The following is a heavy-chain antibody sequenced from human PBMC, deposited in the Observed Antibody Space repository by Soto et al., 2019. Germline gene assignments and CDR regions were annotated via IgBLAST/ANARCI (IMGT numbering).Heavy chain of an antibody. J-gene: IGHJ6*02. Sequence: PGGSLRLSCAASGFTFSSYAMSWVRQAPGKGLEWVSAISGSGGSTYYADSVKGRFTISRDNSKNTLYLQMNSLRAEDTAVYYCAKDQKDSSTTFLVFYWGTEYYYYGMDVWGQGTTVTVSS. V-gene: IGHV3-23*01. CDR2: ISGSGGST. CDR1: GFTFSSYA. D-gene: IGHD2-2*01. CDR3: AKDQKDSSTTFLVFYWGTEYYYYGMDV.